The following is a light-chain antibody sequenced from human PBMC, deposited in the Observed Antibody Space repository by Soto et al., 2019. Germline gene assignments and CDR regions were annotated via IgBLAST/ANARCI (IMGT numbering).Light chain of an antibody. CDR1: SSDVGRYNY. J-gene: IGLJ2*01. CDR3: SSYTRGSPGI. CDR2: EVS. Sequence: QSAMTQPASVSVSPGQSITISCTGSSSDVGRYNYVSWYQPHPGKAPKLMIYEVSNRPSGVSNRFSGSKYGNTASLTISGLQTEDEADYYCSSYTRGSPGIFGVGTQLTVL. V-gene: IGLV2-14*01.